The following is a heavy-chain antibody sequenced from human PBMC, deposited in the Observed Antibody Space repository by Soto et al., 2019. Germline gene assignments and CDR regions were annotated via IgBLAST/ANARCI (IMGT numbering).Heavy chain of an antibody. CDR1: GYTLTELS. D-gene: IGHD3-22*01. CDR2: FDPEDGET. J-gene: IGHJ5*02. CDR3: ATLGLGYYHSSGYHTA. V-gene: IGHV1-24*01. Sequence: GASVKVSCKVSGYTLTELSMHWVRQAPGKGLEWMGGFDPEDGETIYAQKFQGRVTMTEDTSTDTAYMELSSLRSEDTAVYYCATLGLGYYHSSGYHTAWGQGTLVTVSS.